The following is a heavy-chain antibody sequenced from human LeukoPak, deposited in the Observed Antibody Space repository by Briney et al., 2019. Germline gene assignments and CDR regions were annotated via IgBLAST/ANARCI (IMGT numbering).Heavy chain of an antibody. CDR3: ARDPVAGRLHYYYYGMDV. Sequence: GGSLRLSCAASGFTFSSYGMHWVRQAPGKGLEWVAVICYDGSNKYYADSVEGRFTISRDNSKNTLYLQMNSLRAEGTAVYYCARDPVAGRLHYYYYGMDVWGQGTTVTVSS. V-gene: IGHV3-33*01. CDR1: GFTFSSYG. J-gene: IGHJ6*02. CDR2: ICYDGSNK. D-gene: IGHD6-19*01.